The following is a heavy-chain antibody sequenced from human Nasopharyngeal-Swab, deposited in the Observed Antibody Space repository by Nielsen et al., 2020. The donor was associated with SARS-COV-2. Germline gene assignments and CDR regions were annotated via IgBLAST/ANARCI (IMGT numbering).Heavy chain of an antibody. D-gene: IGHD2-2*02. CDR2: IHNSEIT. Sequence: SETLSLTCTVSGASISSYYWSWIRQPPGKRLEWIGYIHNSEITSYNPSLKSRVTMSVDTSKNQFSLKLSSVTAADTAVYYCARDIPLDGYYYGMDVWGQGTTVTVSS. CDR3: ARDIPLDGYYYGMDV. J-gene: IGHJ6*02. CDR1: GASISSYY. V-gene: IGHV4-59*12.